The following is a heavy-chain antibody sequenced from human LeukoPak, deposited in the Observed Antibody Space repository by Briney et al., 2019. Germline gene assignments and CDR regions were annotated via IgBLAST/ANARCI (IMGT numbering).Heavy chain of an antibody. V-gene: IGHV1-8*01. D-gene: IGHD6-19*01. CDR2: MNPNSGNT. J-gene: IGHJ6*02. CDR3: ARVDWYSSGWYRYYYGMDV. Sequence: ASVKVSCKAPGYTFTSYDINWVRQATGQGLEWMGWMNPNSGNTGYAQKFQGRVTMTRNTSISTAYMELSSLRSEDTAVYYCARVDWYSSGWYRYYYGMDVWGQGTTVTVSS. CDR1: GYTFTSYD.